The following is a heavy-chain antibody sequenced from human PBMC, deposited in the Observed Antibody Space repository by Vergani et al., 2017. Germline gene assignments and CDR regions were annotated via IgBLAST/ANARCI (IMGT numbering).Heavy chain of an antibody. D-gene: IGHD2-2*01. V-gene: IGHV4-34*01. CDR1: GGSFSGYY. CDR2: INHSGST. J-gene: IGHJ4*02. CDR3: AGGPKSWYCSSTSCQFDY. Sequence: QVQLQQWGAGLLKPSETLSLTCAVYGGSFSGYYWSWIRQPPGKGLEWIGEINHSGSTNYNPSLKSRVTISVDTSKNQFSLKLSSVTAADTAVYYCAGGPKSWYCSSTSCQFDYWGQGTLVTVSS.